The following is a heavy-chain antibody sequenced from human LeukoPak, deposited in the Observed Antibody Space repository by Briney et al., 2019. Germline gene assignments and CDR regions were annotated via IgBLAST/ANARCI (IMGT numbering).Heavy chain of an antibody. CDR2: INAGNGNT. D-gene: IGHD3-3*01. Sequence: ASVKVSCKASGYTFTSYAMHWVRQAPGQRLEWMGWINAGNGNTKYSQKFQGRVTITRDTSASTAYMELSSLRSEDTAVYYCARESAFTIFGVVYYYGMDVWGQGTTVTLSS. V-gene: IGHV1-3*01. CDR1: GYTFTSYA. J-gene: IGHJ6*02. CDR3: ARESAFTIFGVVYYYGMDV.